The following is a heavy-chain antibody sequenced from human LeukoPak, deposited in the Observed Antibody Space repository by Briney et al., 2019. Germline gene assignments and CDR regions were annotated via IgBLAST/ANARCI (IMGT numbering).Heavy chain of an antibody. CDR1: GFTFSNYA. CDR3: AKGYSYGYYYFDY. V-gene: IGHV3-23*01. CDR2: ISGSGGST. J-gene: IGHJ4*02. Sequence: GGSLRLSCAASGFTFSNYAMSWVRQAPGKGLVWVSAISGSGGSTYYADSARGRFTISRDNSKNTLYLQMNSLRAEDTAVYYCAKGYSYGYYYFDYWGQGTLVTVSS. D-gene: IGHD5-18*01.